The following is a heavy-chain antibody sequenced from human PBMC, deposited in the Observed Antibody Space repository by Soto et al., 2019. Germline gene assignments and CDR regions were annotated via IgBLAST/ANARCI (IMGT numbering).Heavy chain of an antibody. J-gene: IGHJ2*01. CDR2: IIPIFGTA. D-gene: IGHD5-12*01. CDR1: GGTFSSYT. Sequence: QVQLVQSGAEVKKPGSSVTVSCKASGGTFSSYTISWVRQAPGQGLEWMGGIIPIFGTANYAQKLQGRVPRTADESTSTGYMELSSLRSEETAVYYCARGNHRWLQVWYFDLWGRGTLVTVSS. V-gene: IGHV1-69*12. CDR3: ARGNHRWLQVWYFDL.